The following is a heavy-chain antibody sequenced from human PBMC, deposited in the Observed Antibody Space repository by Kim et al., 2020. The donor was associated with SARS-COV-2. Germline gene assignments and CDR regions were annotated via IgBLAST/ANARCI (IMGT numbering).Heavy chain of an antibody. D-gene: IGHD5-18*01. V-gene: IGHV4-34*01. J-gene: IGHJ4*02. CDR2: GNTSGSK. CDR1: GGSFSGGF. CDR3: ARGREEIQLWLFGVRRTVYYFDY. Sequence: SETLSLTCAVYGGSFSGGFGCCSLQRPANGRGRIGQGNTSGSKISNEHTKRLGTTSDDTSKNQFSLKLSLVTAADTAVYYCARGREEIQLWLFGVRRTVYYFDYWGQGALVTVSS.